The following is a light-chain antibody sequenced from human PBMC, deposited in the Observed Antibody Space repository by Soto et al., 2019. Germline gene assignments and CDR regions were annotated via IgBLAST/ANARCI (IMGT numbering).Light chain of an antibody. J-gene: IGKJ2*01. CDR2: MCS. CDR3: MQALQTPYT. Sequence: DVVMTQTPLSLSVTPGEPASISCRSSQRLLHSNGNTFLDWYLQKPGQSPQLLIYMCSNRASGVPDRVSGSEAGTDFTLKISRVEAEDVGVYYCMQALQTPYTFGKGTKLEIK. V-gene: IGKV2-28*01. CDR1: QRLLHSNGNTF.